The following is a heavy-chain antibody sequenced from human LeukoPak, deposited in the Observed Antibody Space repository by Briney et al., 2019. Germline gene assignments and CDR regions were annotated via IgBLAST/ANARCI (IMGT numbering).Heavy chain of an antibody. V-gene: IGHV3-30*02. CDR2: TRSDGTNK. J-gene: IGHJ5*02. CDR3: AREIGTHPEYNWFDP. D-gene: IGHD1-1*01. CDR1: GFTFSDYG. Sequence: PGGSLTLSCAASGFTFSDYGIHWVRQAPGKGLEWVAFTRSDGTNKYYTDSVKGRFTISRDISKNTLYLQMNSLRPDDMATYCCAREIGTHPEYNWFDPWGQGTLVTVSS.